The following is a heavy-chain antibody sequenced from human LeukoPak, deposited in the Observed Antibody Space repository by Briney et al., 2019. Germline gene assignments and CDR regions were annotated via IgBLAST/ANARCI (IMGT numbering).Heavy chain of an antibody. V-gene: IGHV4-59*01. CDR1: GGSISSNY. J-gene: IGHJ5*02. CDR2: IYHSGST. Sequence: PSETLSLTCTVSGGSISSNYWSWIRQPPGKGLEWIGYIYHSGSTNYNPSLKSRVTISVDTSKNQFSLMLSSVTAADTAVYYCARAGLTGRYNWFDPWGQGTLVTVSS. CDR3: ARAGLTGRYNWFDP. D-gene: IGHD1-20*01.